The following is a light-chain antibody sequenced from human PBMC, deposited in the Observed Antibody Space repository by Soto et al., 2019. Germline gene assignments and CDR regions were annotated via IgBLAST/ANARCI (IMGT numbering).Light chain of an antibody. V-gene: IGKV2D-29*01. CDR1: QSLLYGDGKTY. CDR3: MQTTHVPLT. Sequence: DGVRTKAQLSLAVPPGQPASMSCRSTQSLLYGDGKTYLYWYLQRPGQPPQLLIYDAFHRFSGVPDRFSGSGSGTDFTLKISRVEAEDFGVYYWMQTTHVPLTFGQGIRM. J-gene: IGKJ5*01. CDR2: DAF.